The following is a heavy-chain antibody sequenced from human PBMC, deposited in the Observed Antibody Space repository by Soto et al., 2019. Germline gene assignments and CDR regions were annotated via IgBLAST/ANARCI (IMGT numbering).Heavy chain of an antibody. Sequence: QVQLQESGPGLVKPSQTLSLTCTVSGGSISSGDYYWRWIRQPPGKGLEWIGYIYYSGSTYYNPSLKSRVTIPVDTSKNQFSLKLSSVTAADTAVYSCARGGGRTVTTLGYYFDYWGQGTLVTVSS. CDR1: GGSISSGDYY. CDR3: ARGGGRTVTTLGYYFDY. CDR2: IYYSGST. D-gene: IGHD4-17*01. J-gene: IGHJ4*02. V-gene: IGHV4-30-4*01.